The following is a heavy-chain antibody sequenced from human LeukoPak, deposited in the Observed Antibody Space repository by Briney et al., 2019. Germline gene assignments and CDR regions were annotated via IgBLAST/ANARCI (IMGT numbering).Heavy chain of an antibody. CDR2: IKQDGSEK. CDR1: GFTFSSYW. J-gene: IGHJ4*02. CDR3: ARDGPLLWFGELLSARGYYFDY. D-gene: IGHD3-10*01. Sequence: GSLRLSCAASGFTFSSYWMSWVRQAPGKGLEWVANIKQDGSEKYYVDSVKGRFTISRDSAKNSLYLQMNSLRAEDTAVYYCARDGPLLWFGELLSARGYYFDYWGQGTLVTVSS. V-gene: IGHV3-7*01.